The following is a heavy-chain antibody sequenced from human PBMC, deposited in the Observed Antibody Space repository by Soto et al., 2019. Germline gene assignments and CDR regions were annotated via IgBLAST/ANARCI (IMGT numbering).Heavy chain of an antibody. J-gene: IGHJ6*02. V-gene: IGHV1-69*13. D-gene: IGHD2-21*01. CDR2: IIPIFGTA. Sequence: SVKVSCKASGGTFSSYAISWVRQAPGQGLEWMGGIIPIFGTANYAQKFQGRVTITADESTSTAYMELSSLRSEDTAVYYCASFKIQVSYGMDVWGQGTTATVSS. CDR1: GGTFSSYA. CDR3: ASFKIQVSYGMDV.